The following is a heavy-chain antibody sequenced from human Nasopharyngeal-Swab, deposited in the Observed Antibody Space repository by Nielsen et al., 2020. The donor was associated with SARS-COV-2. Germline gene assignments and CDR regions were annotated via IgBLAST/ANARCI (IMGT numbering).Heavy chain of an antibody. CDR1: GGSISSGSYY. CDR2: IYTSGST. J-gene: IGHJ6*03. V-gene: IGHV4-61*02. CDR3: ATYGYGSYYYYYMDA. Sequence: SETLSLTCTVSGGSISSGSYYWSWIRQPAGKGLEWIGRIYTSGSTNYNPSLKSRVTISVDTSKNQFSLKLSSVTAADTAVYYCATYGYGSYYYYYMDAWGKGTTVTVSS. D-gene: IGHD5-18*01.